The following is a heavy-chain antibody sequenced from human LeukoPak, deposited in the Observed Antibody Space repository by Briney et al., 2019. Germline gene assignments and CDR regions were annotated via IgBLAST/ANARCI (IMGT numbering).Heavy chain of an antibody. CDR3: ARDPVSGYFYYGMDV. CDR2: ISAYNGNT. CDR1: GYTFTSYG. V-gene: IGHV1-18*01. Sequence: ASVKVSCKASGYTFTSYGISWVRQAPGQGLEWMGWISAYNGNTNYAQKLQGRVTMTTDTTTSTAYMELRSLTSEDTAVYYCARDPVSGYFYYGMDVWGQGTTVTVSS. D-gene: IGHD6-19*01. J-gene: IGHJ6*02.